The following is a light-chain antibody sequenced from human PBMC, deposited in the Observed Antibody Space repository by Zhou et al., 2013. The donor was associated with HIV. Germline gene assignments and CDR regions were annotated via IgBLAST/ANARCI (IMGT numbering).Light chain of an antibody. J-gene: IGKJ4*01. Sequence: DIQMTQSPSSVSASVGDRVTITCRASQGISNWVAWYQQKPGKAPKLLIYSASNLQSGVPSRFSGSGSGTDFTLTFSSLQPEDFATYYCQQANSFPQLTFGGGTKVEIK. V-gene: IGKV1-12*01. CDR1: QGISNW. CDR3: QQANSFPQLT. CDR2: SAS.